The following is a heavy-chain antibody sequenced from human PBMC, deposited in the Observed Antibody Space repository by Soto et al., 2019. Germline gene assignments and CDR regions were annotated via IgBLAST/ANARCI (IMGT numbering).Heavy chain of an antibody. CDR2: IYYSGST. J-gene: IGHJ6*02. CDR1: GGSISSGDYY. V-gene: IGHV4-30-4*01. Sequence: QVQLQESGPGLVKPSQTLSLTCTVSGGSISSGDYYWSWIRPPPGQGLEWIGYIYYSGSTYYNPSLKSRVTLSLDTSKNQFSLRLSALTAADTAVYYCARGYCSGGSCYSSYYYGMDVWGQGTTVTVSS. D-gene: IGHD2-15*01. CDR3: ARGYCSGGSCYSSYYYGMDV.